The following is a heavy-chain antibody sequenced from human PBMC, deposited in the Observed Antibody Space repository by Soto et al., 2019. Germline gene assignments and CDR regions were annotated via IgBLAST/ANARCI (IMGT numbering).Heavy chain of an antibody. CDR2: ISWNSGSI. Sequence: LRLSCAASGFTFDDYAMHWVRQAPGKGLEWVSGISWNSGSIGYADSVKGRFTISRDNAKNSLYLQMNSLRAEDTALYYCAKDINLPIFGVVIMGGMDVWGQGTTVTVSS. CDR1: GFTFDDYA. CDR3: AKDINLPIFGVVIMGGMDV. D-gene: IGHD3-3*01. V-gene: IGHV3-9*01. J-gene: IGHJ6*02.